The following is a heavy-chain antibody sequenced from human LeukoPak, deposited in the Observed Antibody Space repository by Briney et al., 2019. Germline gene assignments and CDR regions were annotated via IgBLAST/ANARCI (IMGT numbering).Heavy chain of an antibody. J-gene: IGHJ3*02. CDR3: AKEYDILTGYYAFDM. D-gene: IGHD3-9*01. CDR1: GFTFSNYW. V-gene: IGHV3-74*01. Sequence: GGSLRLSCADSGFTFSNYWMHWVRQAPGKRLVWVSRLNSDGSSTNYADSVKGRFTISRDNAKNTLYLQMNSLRAEDTAVYYCAKEYDILTGYYAFDMWGQGTMVTVSS. CDR2: LNSDGSST.